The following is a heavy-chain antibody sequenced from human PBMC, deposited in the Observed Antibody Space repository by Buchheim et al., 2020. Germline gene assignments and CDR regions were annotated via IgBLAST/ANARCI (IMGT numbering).Heavy chain of an antibody. J-gene: IGHJ2*01. V-gene: IGHV3-21*01. CDR3: ARESGGYCTNGVCWYFDL. Sequence: EVQLVESGGGLVKPGGSLRLSCAASGFTFSSYSMNWVRQAPGKGLEWVSSISSSSRYIYYADSVKGRFTISRDNAKNSLYLQMNSLRAEDTAVYYCARESGGYCTNGVCWYFDLWGRGTL. CDR2: ISSSSRYI. D-gene: IGHD2-8*01. CDR1: GFTFSSYS.